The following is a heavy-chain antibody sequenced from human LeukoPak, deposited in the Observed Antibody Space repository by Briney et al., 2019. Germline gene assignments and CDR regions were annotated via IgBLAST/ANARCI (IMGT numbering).Heavy chain of an antibody. D-gene: IGHD3-10*01. V-gene: IGHV5-51*01. CDR1: GYIFTSYW. CDR3: ARHTMVRVPLDAFDT. J-gene: IGHJ3*02. CDR2: IYPGDSDT. Sequence: KEGEPLKTSCKGAGYIFTSYWIGCVRQLPGKGLEWMVIIYPGDSDTTYRPSFQGQVTISADKSTSTADLQSSSLKASDTARYYCARHTMVRVPLDAFDTWGQGTMVTVSS.